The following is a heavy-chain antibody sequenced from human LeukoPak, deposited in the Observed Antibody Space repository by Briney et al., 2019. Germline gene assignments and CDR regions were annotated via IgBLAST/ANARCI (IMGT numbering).Heavy chain of an antibody. CDR3: ARHEVRSGWYTGRAFDI. J-gene: IGHJ3*02. CDR2: INHSGST. CDR1: GGSFSGYY. D-gene: IGHD6-19*01. Sequence: SETLSLTCAVYGGSFSGYYWSWIRQPPGKGLEWIGEINHSGSTNYNPSLKSRVTISVDTSKNQFSLKLSSVTAADTAVYYCARHEVRSGWYTGRAFDIWGQGTMVTVSS. V-gene: IGHV4-34*01.